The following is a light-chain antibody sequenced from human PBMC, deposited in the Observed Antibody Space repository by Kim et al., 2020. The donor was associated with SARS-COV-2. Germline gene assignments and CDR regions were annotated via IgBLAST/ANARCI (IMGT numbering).Light chain of an antibody. J-gene: IGKJ2*01. CDR3: QKDNSAPPT. V-gene: IGKV1-27*01. CDR2: AAS. Sequence: SASVGHRVTHTCRARKGISNYLALYQQKPEKVPTLRIYAASTLQSGVPSRFSGSGSGTDFTLTISSLQPEDVATYYCQKDNSAPPTMGQGTKLEI. CDR1: KGISNY.